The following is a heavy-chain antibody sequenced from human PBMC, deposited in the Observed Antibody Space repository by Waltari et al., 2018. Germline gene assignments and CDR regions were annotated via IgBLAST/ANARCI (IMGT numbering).Heavy chain of an antibody. V-gene: IGHV1-8*01. CDR3: LVFGVVITPYWFDP. CDR1: GYTFTSYD. J-gene: IGHJ5*02. D-gene: IGHD3-3*01. CDR2: MNPNSGNT. Sequence: QVQLVQSGAEVKKPGASVKVSCKASGYTFTSYDINWMRQATGQGLEWMGWMNPNSGNTGYAQKFQGRVTMTRNTSISTAYMELSSLRSEDTAVYYCLVFGVVITPYWFDPWGQGTLVTVSS.